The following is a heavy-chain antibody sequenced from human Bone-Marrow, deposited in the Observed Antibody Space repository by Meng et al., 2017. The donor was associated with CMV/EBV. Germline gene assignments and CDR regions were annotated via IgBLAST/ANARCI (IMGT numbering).Heavy chain of an antibody. V-gene: IGHV1-2*02. CDR1: GYTFTGYY. D-gene: IGHD6-19*01. J-gene: IGHJ6*02. Sequence: ASVKVSCKASGYTFTGYYMHWVRQAPGQGLEWMGWINPNSGGTNYAQKFQGRVTMTRDTSISTTYRELSRLRSDDTAVYYCATGPPKQWLGTYYYYYGMDVWGQGTTVTVSS. CDR2: INPNSGGT. CDR3: ATGPPKQWLGTYYYYYGMDV.